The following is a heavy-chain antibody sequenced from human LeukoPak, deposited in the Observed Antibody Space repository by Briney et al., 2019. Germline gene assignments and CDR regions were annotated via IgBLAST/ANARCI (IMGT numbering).Heavy chain of an antibody. V-gene: IGHV1-69*05. J-gene: IGHJ6*03. CDR2: IIPICCTA. Sequence: SVKVSCKGSGGTFSSYAIGWVRQAPGQGLGWMGGIIPICCTANYAQKFQGRVTITTEHSTSTAYMELSSLRSEDTAVYYCERCYNNPDLPDSYYYMDVWGKGTTVPVSS. D-gene: IGHD5-24*01. CDR1: GGTFSSYA. CDR3: ERCYNNPDLPDSYYYMDV.